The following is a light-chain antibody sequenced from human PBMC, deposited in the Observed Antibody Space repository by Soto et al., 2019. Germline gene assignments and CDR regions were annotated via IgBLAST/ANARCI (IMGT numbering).Light chain of an antibody. Sequence: DIQMTQSPSSLAASVGDRVTITCRASQGIRNYLVWYQQKPGKPPKPLIFSASTLQSGVPSRFSGSGSGTLFTLTISSLQPEDVATYYCQQAKTAPLTFGGGTRVEL. CDR3: QQAKTAPLT. CDR2: SAS. CDR1: QGIRNY. J-gene: IGKJ4*01. V-gene: IGKV1-27*01.